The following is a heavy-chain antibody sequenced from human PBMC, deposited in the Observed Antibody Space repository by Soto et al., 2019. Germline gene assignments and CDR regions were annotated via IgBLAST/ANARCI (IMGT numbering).Heavy chain of an antibody. D-gene: IGHD2-2*01. J-gene: IGHJ4*02. CDR1: GCTLRNYA. CDR3: AKDRSSTSCYAFDY. V-gene: IGHV3-23*01. Sequence: EVQLLESGGGLVQPGGSLRLSCAASGCTLRNYAMSWARQAPGKGLEWVSAISGSGGTTHYADSVKGRFTISRDNSKNRLYLQMNSLRVEDTAVYYCAKDRSSTSCYAFDYWGQGSLVTVSS. CDR2: ISGSGGTT.